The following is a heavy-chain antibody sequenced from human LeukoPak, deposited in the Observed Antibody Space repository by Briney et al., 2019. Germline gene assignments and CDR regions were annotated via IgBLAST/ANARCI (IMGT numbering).Heavy chain of an antibody. Sequence: SETLSLTCAVSGGSISSSDWWSWVRQTPEKGLEWIGEIYHSGSTNYNPSLKSRVTISVDKSKNQFSLKLSSVTAADTAVYYCARDGGYCSGGNCPGFDYWGQGTLVTVSS. CDR2: IYHSGST. J-gene: IGHJ4*02. D-gene: IGHD2-15*01. V-gene: IGHV4-4*02. CDR3: ARDGGYCSGGNCPGFDY. CDR1: GGSISSSDW.